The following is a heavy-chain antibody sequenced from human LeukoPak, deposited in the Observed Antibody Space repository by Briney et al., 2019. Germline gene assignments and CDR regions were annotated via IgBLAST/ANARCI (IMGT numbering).Heavy chain of an antibody. CDR2: IYTSGST. CDR1: GGSISSFY. D-gene: IGHD6-13*01. V-gene: IGHV4-4*07. CDR3: VRGIEAAGFDY. Sequence: SQTLPLTCTVSGGSISSFYWSWIRQPAGKGLEWIGRIYTSGSTNYNPSLKSRVTMSVDTSKNQFSLKLSSVTAADTAVYYCVRGIEAAGFDYWGQGTLVTVSS. J-gene: IGHJ4*02.